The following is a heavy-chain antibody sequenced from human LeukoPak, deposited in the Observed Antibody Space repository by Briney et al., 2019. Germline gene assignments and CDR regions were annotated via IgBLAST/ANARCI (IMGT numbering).Heavy chain of an antibody. CDR1: VFTFSYYY. D-gene: IGHD6-13*01. V-gene: IGHV3-11*06. CDR3: ASSAGAAAGLDY. Sequence: GGSLRLSCAASVFTFSYYYMSWIRQARGRGLEWVSYISGSSSNTNYADSVKGRFTISRDNAKNSLYLQMNSLRAEDTAVYYCASSAGAAAGLDYWGQGTLVTVSS. J-gene: IGHJ4*02. CDR2: ISGSSSNT.